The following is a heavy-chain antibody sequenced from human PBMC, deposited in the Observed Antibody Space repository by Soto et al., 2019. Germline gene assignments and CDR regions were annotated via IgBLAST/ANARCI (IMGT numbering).Heavy chain of an antibody. CDR3: ARKDKSGYFNWFDP. J-gene: IGHJ5*02. V-gene: IGHV5-51*01. D-gene: IGHD3-22*01. CDR1: GYRFTSHW. CDR2: IFPSDSDT. Sequence: GESLKISCRTSGYRFTSHWIAWVRQMPGKGLEWMGIIFPSDSDTRYSPSFQGQVTISADRSTSTVFLQWASLKASDTAVYFCARKDKSGYFNWFDPWGQGTLVTVSS.